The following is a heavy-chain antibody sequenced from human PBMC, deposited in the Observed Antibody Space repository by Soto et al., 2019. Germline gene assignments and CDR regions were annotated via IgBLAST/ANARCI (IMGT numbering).Heavy chain of an antibody. J-gene: IGHJ4*02. V-gene: IGHV1-46*01. CDR2: INPSGGST. CDR3: ARPMGVGYCISTSCPLDY. CDR1: GYTFTSYY. Sequence: ASVKVSCKASGYTFTSYYMHWVRQAPGQGLEWMGIINPSGGSTSYAQKFQGRVTMTRDTSTSTVYMELSSLRSEDTAVYYCARPMGVGYCISTSCPLDYWGQGTLVTVS. D-gene: IGHD2-2*01.